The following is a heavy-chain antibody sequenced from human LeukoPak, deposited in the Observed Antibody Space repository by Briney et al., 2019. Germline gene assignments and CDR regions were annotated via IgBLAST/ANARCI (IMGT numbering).Heavy chain of an antibody. CDR3: ARDRSQTYYYDSSGYRTFDY. CDR2: ISAYNGNT. Sequence: ASVKVSCKASGYTFTSYGISWVRQAPGQGLEWMGWISAYNGNTNYAQKLQGRVTMTTDTSTSTAYMELRCLRSDDTAVYYCARDRSQTYYYDSSGYRTFDYWGQGTLVTVSS. J-gene: IGHJ4*02. D-gene: IGHD3-22*01. CDR1: GYTFTSYG. V-gene: IGHV1-18*01.